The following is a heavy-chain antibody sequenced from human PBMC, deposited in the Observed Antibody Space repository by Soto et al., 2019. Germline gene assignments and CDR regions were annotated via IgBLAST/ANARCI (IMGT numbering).Heavy chain of an antibody. CDR1: GYSFTSYW. CDR3: ARHDVGVAVAGTLHYYYGMDV. V-gene: IGHV5-10-1*01. D-gene: IGHD6-19*01. CDR2: IDPSDSYT. J-gene: IGHJ6*02. Sequence: PVESLSISCKVSGYSFTSYWISWVLQMPGKGLESMGRIDPSDSYTNYSPSFQGHVTISADKSISTAYLQWSSLKASDTAMYYCARHDVGVAVAGTLHYYYGMDVWGQGTTVTVSS.